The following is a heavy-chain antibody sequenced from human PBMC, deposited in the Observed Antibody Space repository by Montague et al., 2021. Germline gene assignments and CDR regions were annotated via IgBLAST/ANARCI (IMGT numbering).Heavy chain of an antibody. CDR3: AREGVGDLLFSFDS. V-gene: IGHV6-1*01. CDR1: GDSVSNNNAA. CDR2: TYYRSTWYT. J-gene: IGHJ4*02. Sequence: CAISGDSVSNNNAAWNWIRESPSRGLEWLGRTYYRSTWYTDYAVSVKGRIAISPDTSKNQFSLQLNSVTLEDTAVYYCAREGVGDLLFSFDSWGQGTLVTVSS. D-gene: IGHD3-10*01.